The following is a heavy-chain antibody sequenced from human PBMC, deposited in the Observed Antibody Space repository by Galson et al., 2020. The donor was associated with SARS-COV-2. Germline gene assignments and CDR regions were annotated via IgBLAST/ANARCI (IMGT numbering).Heavy chain of an antibody. D-gene: IGHD3-16*02. Sequence: SETLSLTCTVSDDSITRSSYFWGWIRQPPGKGLQWIGSVFYSGSTYYNPSLQSRVTISMDMSKKEVPLKLTSVTAADTAMYYCAREVAVAGDYRFYFDNWGQGTLVTVSS. V-gene: IGHV4-39*06. CDR2: VFYSGST. CDR1: DDSITRSSYF. J-gene: IGHJ4*02. CDR3: AREVAVAGDYRFYFDN.